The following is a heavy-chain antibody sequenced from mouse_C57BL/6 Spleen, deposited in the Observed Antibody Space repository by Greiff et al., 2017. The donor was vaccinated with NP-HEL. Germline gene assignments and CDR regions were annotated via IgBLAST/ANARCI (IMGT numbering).Heavy chain of an antibody. J-gene: IGHJ1*03. CDR2: TFYSGIT. CDR3: ARAQLGWYFDV. Sequence: EVQRVESGPSLVRPSQTLSLTCTVTGFSINSDCYWIWIRQFPGHKLEYIGYTFYSGITYYNPSLESRTYITRDTSKNQFSLKLSSVTTEDTATYDCARAQLGWYFDVWGTGTTVTVSS. CDR1: GFSINSDCY. V-gene: IGHV3-3*01. D-gene: IGHD4-1*02.